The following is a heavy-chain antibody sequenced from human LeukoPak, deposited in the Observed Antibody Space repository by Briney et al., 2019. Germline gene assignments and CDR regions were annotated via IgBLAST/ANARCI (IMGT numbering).Heavy chain of an antibody. Sequence: KPSETLSLTCTVSGASISGSSYYWGWIRQSPGKGLEWIGSIYYSGITSQNPSLKSRVNISVDTSKNQFSLKLSSVTAADTAVYYCARHDWKYWGQGFLVTVSS. J-gene: IGHJ4*02. CDR1: GASISGSSYY. V-gene: IGHV4-39*01. CDR3: ARHDWKY. D-gene: IGHD1-1*01. CDR2: IYYSGIT.